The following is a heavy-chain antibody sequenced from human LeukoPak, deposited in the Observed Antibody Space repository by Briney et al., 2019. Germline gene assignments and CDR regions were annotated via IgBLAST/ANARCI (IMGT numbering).Heavy chain of an antibody. D-gene: IGHD6-13*01. CDR3: TTELAAAGRFEY. J-gene: IGHJ4*02. CDR1: GFTFSDYY. Sequence: GGSLRLSCAASGFTFSDYYMNWIRQAPGKGLEWVSYISGSSGYTNYADSVKGRFTISRDNAKNSLYLQMNSLRAEDTAVYYCTTELAAAGRFEYWGQGTLVTVSS. V-gene: IGHV3-11*05. CDR2: ISGSSGYT.